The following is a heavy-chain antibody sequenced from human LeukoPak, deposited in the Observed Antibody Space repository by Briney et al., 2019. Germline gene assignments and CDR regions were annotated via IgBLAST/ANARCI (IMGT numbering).Heavy chain of an antibody. V-gene: IGHV3-21*01. Sequence: GGSLRLSCAASGFTFSSYSMNWVRQAPGKGLEWVSSISSSSSYIYYADSVKGRFTISRDNAKNSLYLQMNSLRAEDTAVYYCARDHTHYYDSSGYFDYWGQGTLVTVSS. CDR2: ISSSSSYI. CDR3: ARDHTHYYDSSGYFDY. J-gene: IGHJ4*02. CDR1: GFTFSSYS. D-gene: IGHD3-22*01.